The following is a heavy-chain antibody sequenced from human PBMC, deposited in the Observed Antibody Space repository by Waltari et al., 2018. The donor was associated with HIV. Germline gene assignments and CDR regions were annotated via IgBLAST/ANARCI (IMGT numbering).Heavy chain of an antibody. CDR2: IIPIFGTA. CDR1: GGTFSSYA. J-gene: IGHJ3*02. Sequence: QVQLVQSGAEVKKPGSSVQVSCKASGGTFSSYAISWVRQAPGQWLEWMVGIIPIFGTANYAQKFQGRVTITADKSTSTAYMELSSLRSEDTAVYYCATVGLLNAFDIWGQGTMVTVSS. CDR3: ATVGLLNAFDI. V-gene: IGHV1-69*06.